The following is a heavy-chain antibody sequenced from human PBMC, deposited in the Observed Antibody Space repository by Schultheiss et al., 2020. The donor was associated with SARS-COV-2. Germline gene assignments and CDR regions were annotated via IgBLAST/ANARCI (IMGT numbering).Heavy chain of an antibody. CDR2: IYYSGST. D-gene: IGHD3-22*01. V-gene: IGHV4-31*03. J-gene: IGHJ4*02. CDR3: VSWLLLRGVDY. Sequence: SETLSLTCTVSGGSISSSSYYWGWIRQPPGKGLEWIGYIYYSGSTYYNPSLKSRVTISVDTSKNQFSLKLSSVTAADTAVYYCVSWLLLRGVDYWGQGTLVTVSS. CDR1: GGSISSSSYY.